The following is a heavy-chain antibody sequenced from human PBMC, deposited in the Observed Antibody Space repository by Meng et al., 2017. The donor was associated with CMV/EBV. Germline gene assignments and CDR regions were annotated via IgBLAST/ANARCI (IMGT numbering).Heavy chain of an antibody. V-gene: IGHV3-7*01. Sequence: GGSLRLSCAVSGFTFSSYWMSWVRQAPGKGLEWVANIKQVGSEKYYVDSVKGRFTISRDNAKNSLYLQMNSLRAEDTAVYYWARDNTQNDAFDIWGQGTMVTVSS. J-gene: IGHJ3*02. D-gene: IGHD2-2*02. CDR2: IKQVGSEK. CDR1: GFTFSSYW. CDR3: ARDNTQNDAFDI.